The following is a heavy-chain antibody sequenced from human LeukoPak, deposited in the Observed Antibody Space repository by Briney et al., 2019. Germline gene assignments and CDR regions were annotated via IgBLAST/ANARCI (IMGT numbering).Heavy chain of an antibody. CDR2: MSGSGNSI. CDR1: GFTFSSHA. D-gene: IGHD6-6*01. Sequence: GGSLRLSCAASGFTFSSHALSWVRQAPGKGLEWVSTMSGSGNSIYYADSVKGRFTISRDNSKNTLYLQMNSLRVEDTAVYYCAKGLLIKKVSVYGMDVWGQGTTVTVSS. CDR3: AKGLLIKKVSVYGMDV. V-gene: IGHV3-23*01. J-gene: IGHJ6*02.